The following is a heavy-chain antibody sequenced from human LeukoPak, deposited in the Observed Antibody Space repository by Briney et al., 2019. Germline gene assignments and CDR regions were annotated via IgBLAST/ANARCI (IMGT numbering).Heavy chain of an antibody. J-gene: IGHJ3*02. V-gene: IGHV1-18*01. CDR3: AKGGKYQLLSAFDI. CDR2: ISAYNGNT. CDR1: SYTFTSYG. Sequence: ASVKVSCKASSYTFTSYGISWVRQAPGQGLEWMGWISAYNGNTNYAQKLQGRVTMTTDTSTSTAYMELRSLRSDDTAVYYCAKGGKYQLLSAFDIWGQGTMVTVSS. D-gene: IGHD2-2*01.